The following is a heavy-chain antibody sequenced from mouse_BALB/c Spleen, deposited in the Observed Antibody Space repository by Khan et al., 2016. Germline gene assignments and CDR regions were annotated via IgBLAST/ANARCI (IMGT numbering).Heavy chain of an antibody. CDR1: GYTFTNYG. CDR3: ARDYYGSRGAWFAY. CDR2: INTNTGEP. V-gene: IGHV9-3*02. Sequence: QVQLQQSGPELKKPGETVKISCKASGYTFTNYGMNWVKQAPGKGLKWMGWINTNTGEPTYAEEFKGRFAFSLETSASTAYLQINNLKNEDTATYFCARDYYGSRGAWFAYWGQGTLVTVSA. D-gene: IGHD1-1*01. J-gene: IGHJ3*01.